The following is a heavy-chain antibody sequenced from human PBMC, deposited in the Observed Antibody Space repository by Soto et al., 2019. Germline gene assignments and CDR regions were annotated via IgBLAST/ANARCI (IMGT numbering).Heavy chain of an antibody. CDR2: IYYSGST. CDR1: GGSISSGGYY. J-gene: IGHJ3*02. D-gene: IGHD3-10*01. Sequence: SSETLSLTCTVSGGSISSGGYYWSWIRQHPGKGLEWIGYIYYSGSTYYNPSLKSRVTISVDTSKNQFSLKLSSVTAADTAVYYCARDSFASAYYGSGSYYRPRPPDAFDIWSQGTMVTVSS. CDR3: ARDSFASAYYGSGSYYRPRPPDAFDI. V-gene: IGHV4-31*03.